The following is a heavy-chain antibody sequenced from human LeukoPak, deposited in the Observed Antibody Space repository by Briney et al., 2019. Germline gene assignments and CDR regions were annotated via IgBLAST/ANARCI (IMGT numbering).Heavy chain of an antibody. CDR2: INHSGST. Sequence: SETLSLTCAVYGGSFSGYYWSWIRQPPGKGLEWIGEINHSGSTNYNPSLKSRVTISVDTSKNQFSLKLSSVTAADTAVYYCARRVIAYYDFGVVRAGTDVWGKGTTVTVSS. V-gene: IGHV4-34*01. CDR1: GGSFSGYY. J-gene: IGHJ6*04. CDR3: ARRVIAYYDFGVVRAGTDV. D-gene: IGHD3-3*01.